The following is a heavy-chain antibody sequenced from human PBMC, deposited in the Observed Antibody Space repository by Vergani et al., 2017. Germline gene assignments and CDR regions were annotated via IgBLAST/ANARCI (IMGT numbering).Heavy chain of an antibody. CDR1: GFTFSSYA. D-gene: IGHD6-6*01. CDR3: ARDGGIAARPEYYFDY. CDR2: ISYEGSNK. V-gene: IGHV3-30-3*01. Sequence: QVQLVESGGGVVQPGRSLRLSCAASGFTFSSYAMHWVRQARGKGLEWVAVISYEGSNKYYADSVKGRFTISRDNSKNTLYLQMNSLRAEDTAVYYCARDGGIAARPEYYFDYWGQGTLVTVSS. J-gene: IGHJ4*02.